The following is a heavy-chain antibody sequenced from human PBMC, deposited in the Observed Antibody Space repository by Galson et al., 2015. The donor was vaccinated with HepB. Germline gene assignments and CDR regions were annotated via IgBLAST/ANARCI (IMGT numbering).Heavy chain of an antibody. CDR2: ISGSGGST. CDR1: GFTFSTYA. Sequence: SLRLSCAASGFTFSTYAMSWVRQAPGKGLEWVSTISGSGGSTYYADSVKGRFTISRDNSKNTLYLQMNSLRADDTAVYYCAKPQGVWFGEILLDYWGQGTLVTVSP. J-gene: IGHJ4*02. D-gene: IGHD3-10*01. CDR3: AKPQGVWFGEILLDY. V-gene: IGHV3-23*01.